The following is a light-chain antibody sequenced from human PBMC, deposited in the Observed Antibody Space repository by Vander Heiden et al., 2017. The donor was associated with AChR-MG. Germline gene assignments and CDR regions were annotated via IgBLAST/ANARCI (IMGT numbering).Light chain of an antibody. CDR1: SSNIGSTY. CDR2: RNN. CDR3: AAWDDSLSVL. Sequence: QSVLTQPPSASGTPGQRVTISCSGSSSNIGSTYVYWYQQLPGTAPKLLIYRNNQRASGVPDRFSGSKSGTSASLAISGLRSDDEADYCCAAWDDSLSVLFGGGTKLTVL. J-gene: IGLJ2*01. V-gene: IGLV1-47*01.